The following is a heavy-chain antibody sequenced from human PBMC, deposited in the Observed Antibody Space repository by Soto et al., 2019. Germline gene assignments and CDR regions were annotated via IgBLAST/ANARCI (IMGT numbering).Heavy chain of an antibody. CDR3: ARVLLLVRSSSGSNDYYGMDV. Sequence: GASVKVSCKASGYTFTSYAMNWVRQAPGQGLEWMGWINTNTGNPTYAQGFTGRFVFSLDTSVSTAYLQICSLKAEDTAVYYCARVLLLVRSSSGSNDYYGMDVWGQGTTVTVSS. CDR2: INTNTGNP. D-gene: IGHD6-6*01. V-gene: IGHV7-4-1*01. J-gene: IGHJ6*02. CDR1: GYTFTSYA.